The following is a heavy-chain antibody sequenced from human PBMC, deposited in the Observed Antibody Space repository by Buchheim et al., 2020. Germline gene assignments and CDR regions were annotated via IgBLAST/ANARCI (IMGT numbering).Heavy chain of an antibody. CDR2: LSISGDST. V-gene: IGHV3-23*01. D-gene: IGHD1-26*01. Sequence: EAQLLESGGGLVQPGGSLRLSCAASGFSFNNYGLTWVRQAPGKGLEWVSALSISGDSTDYADSVKGRVTISSENSKNTLYLQMNSLRAEDTAVYYCTKRSLSGGQTIDYWGQGTL. CDR3: TKRSLSGGQTIDY. J-gene: IGHJ4*02. CDR1: GFSFNNYG.